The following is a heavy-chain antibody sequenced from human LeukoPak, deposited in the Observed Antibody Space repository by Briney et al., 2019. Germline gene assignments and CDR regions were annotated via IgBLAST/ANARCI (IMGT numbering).Heavy chain of an antibody. Sequence: PGGSLRLSCAASGFTFSSYAMSWVRQAPGKGLEWVSAISGSGGTTYYADSVKGRFTISRDNSENTVYLQMNSLRAEDTAVYYCARGPGGRYSFYYYYYMDVWGRGTTVTVSS. D-gene: IGHD5-18*01. J-gene: IGHJ6*03. CDR3: ARGPGGRYSFYYYYYMDV. V-gene: IGHV3-23*01. CDR2: ISGSGGTT. CDR1: GFTFSSYA.